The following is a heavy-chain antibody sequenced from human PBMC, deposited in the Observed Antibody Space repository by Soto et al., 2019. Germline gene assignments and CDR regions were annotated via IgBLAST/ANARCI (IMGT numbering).Heavy chain of an antibody. CDR1: GGSFSCYY. Sequence: PSETLSLTCAVYGGSFSCYYWSWIRQPPGKGLEWIGEINHSGSTNYNPSLKSRVTISVDTSKNQFSLKLSSVTAADTAVYYCAGIVATIGEDYWGQGTLVTVSS. CDR3: AGIVATIGEDY. CDR2: INHSGST. J-gene: IGHJ4*02. D-gene: IGHD5-12*01. V-gene: IGHV4-34*01.